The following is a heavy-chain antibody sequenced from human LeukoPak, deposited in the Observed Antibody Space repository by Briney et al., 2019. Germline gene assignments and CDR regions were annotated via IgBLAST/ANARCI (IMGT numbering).Heavy chain of an antibody. J-gene: IGHJ6*02. CDR3: TKGGDMTNSWYFYGMDV. CDR1: GFTFDRYD. V-gene: IGHV3-23*01. CDR2: ASVGVGAT. Sequence: GESLRLSCAASGFTFDRYDISWGRQAPGQGLEWVASASVGVGATSYSNPLRGRFTIFRVNSNKTVSLQLNSLRVAATAVNYCTKGGDMTNSWYFYGMDVWGQGTTVIVSS. D-gene: IGHD3-16*01.